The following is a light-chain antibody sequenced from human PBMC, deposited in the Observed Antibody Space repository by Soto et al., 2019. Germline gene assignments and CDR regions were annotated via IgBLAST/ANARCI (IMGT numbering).Light chain of an antibody. Sequence: QSVLGQPPSASGSPGQSFTISCTGTSSDVGGYNYVSWYQQHPGKAPKLMIYEVSQRPSGVPDRFSGSKSGNTASLTVSGLQAEDEADYYCNSYAGSNNVFGTGTKVTVL. CDR2: EVS. CDR1: SSDVGGYNY. V-gene: IGLV2-8*01. J-gene: IGLJ1*01. CDR3: NSYAGSNNV.